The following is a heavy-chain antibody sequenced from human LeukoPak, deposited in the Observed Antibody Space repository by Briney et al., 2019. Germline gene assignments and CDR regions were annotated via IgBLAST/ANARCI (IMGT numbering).Heavy chain of an antibody. Sequence: GGSLRLSCAASGFTFSEFEINWVRQAPGEGREWISYISYRGSTDYYADSVRGRFTISRDNANQSVFLQMNSLRVEDTAVYFCARERGGGYFDYWGQGILVTVSS. D-gene: IGHD3-10*01. CDR2: ISYRGSTD. CDR1: GFTFSEFE. V-gene: IGHV3-48*03. CDR3: ARERGGGYFDY. J-gene: IGHJ4*02.